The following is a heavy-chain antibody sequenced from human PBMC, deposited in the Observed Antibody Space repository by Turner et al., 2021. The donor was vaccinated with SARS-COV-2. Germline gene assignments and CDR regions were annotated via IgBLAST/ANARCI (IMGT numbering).Heavy chain of an antibody. V-gene: IGHV1-24*01. CDR2: FDPEDGET. D-gene: IGHD2-8*01. CDR3: ATAPPSCLNGVCPNWFDS. J-gene: IGHJ5*01. Sequence: QVQLVQSGAEVQKPGAAVKVSCKGSGYTLTDLSMHWVRQDPGKGLEWMGGFDPEDGETIYAQKFQGRVTMTEDTSTDTAYMELSSLRSEDTAVYYCATAPPSCLNGVCPNWFDSWGQGTLVTVSS. CDR1: GYTLTDLS.